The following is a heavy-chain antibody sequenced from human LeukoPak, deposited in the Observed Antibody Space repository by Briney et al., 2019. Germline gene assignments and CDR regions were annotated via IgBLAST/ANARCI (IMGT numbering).Heavy chain of an antibody. Sequence: ASVKVSCKASGGTFSSYAISWVRQAPGQGLGWMGGIIPIFGTANYAQKFQGRVTITTGESTSTAYMELSSLRSEDTAVYYCARDFTPDIVVVPAAPGAFDIWGQGTMVTVSS. CDR3: ARDFTPDIVVVPAAPGAFDI. J-gene: IGHJ3*02. D-gene: IGHD2-2*01. CDR1: GGTFSSYA. V-gene: IGHV1-69*05. CDR2: IIPIFGTA.